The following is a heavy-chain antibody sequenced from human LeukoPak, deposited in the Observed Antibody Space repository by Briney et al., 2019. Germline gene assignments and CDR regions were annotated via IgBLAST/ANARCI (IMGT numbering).Heavy chain of an antibody. Sequence: GGSLRLSCAASGFTFSSYSMNWVRQAPGKGLEWVSSISSSSSYIYYADSVKGRFTISRDNAKNSLYLQMNSLRAEDTAVYYCARDLMVRGVMIDYWGQGTLVTVSS. D-gene: IGHD3-10*01. V-gene: IGHV3-21*01. J-gene: IGHJ4*02. CDR3: ARDLMVRGVMIDY. CDR2: ISSSSSYI. CDR1: GFTFSSYS.